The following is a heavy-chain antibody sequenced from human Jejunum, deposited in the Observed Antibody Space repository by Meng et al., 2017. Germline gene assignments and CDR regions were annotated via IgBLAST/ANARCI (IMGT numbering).Heavy chain of an antibody. J-gene: IGHJ4*02. CDR3: ARTPLYSGSYYFDP. Sequence: VRLQEPGPGLGRASETLALTCTVSGASAVSDNSYRSWLRQPPGKGLEWIGYVYYSGHTDCNPSFKSRLSISIDTSKNPFSLKLSAVTAADTAVYYCARTPLYSGSYYFDPWGQGTLVTVSS. CDR1: GASAVSDNSY. CDR2: VYYSGHT. V-gene: IGHV4-61*03. D-gene: IGHD1-26*01.